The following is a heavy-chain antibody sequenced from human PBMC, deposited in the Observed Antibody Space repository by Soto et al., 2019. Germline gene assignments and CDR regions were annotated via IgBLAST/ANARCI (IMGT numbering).Heavy chain of an antibody. V-gene: IGHV4-59*01. J-gene: IGHJ5*02. CDR3: ARGGYYDFWSGYSNWFDP. CDR2: IYYSGST. Sequence: SETLSLTCTASGGSISSYYWSWIRQPPGKGLEWIGYIYYSGSTNYSPSLKSRVTISVDTSKNQFSLKLSSVTAADTAVYYCARGGYYDFWSGYSNWFDPWGQGTLVTVSS. CDR1: GGSISSYY. D-gene: IGHD3-3*01.